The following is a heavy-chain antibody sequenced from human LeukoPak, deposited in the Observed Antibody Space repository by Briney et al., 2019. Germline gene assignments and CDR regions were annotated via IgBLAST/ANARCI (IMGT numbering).Heavy chain of an antibody. CDR2: IYYSGST. D-gene: IGHD1-14*01. V-gene: IGHV4-4*07. CDR3: ARVASVLSVVNFDY. J-gene: IGHJ4*02. CDR1: GASINTYF. Sequence: SETLSLTCTVSGASINTYFWSWFRQPAGKGLEWIGSIYYSGSTYYNPSLKSRVTISVDTSKNQFSLKLSSVTAADTAVYYCARVASVLSVVNFDYWGQGTLVTVSS.